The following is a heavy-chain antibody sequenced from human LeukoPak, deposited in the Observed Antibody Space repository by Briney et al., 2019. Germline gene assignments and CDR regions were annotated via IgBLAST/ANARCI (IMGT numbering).Heavy chain of an antibody. CDR2: ISSSGSTI. CDR3: ARDRGSIYNYYDSSGYYQDYFDY. V-gene: IGHV3-11*01. J-gene: IGHJ4*02. Sequence: GGSLRLSCAASGFTFSDYYMSWIRQAPGKGLEWVSYISSSGSTIYYADSVKGRFTISGDNAKNSLYLQMNSLRAEDTAVYYCARDRGSIYNYYDSSGYYQDYFDYWGQGTLVTVSS. CDR1: GFTFSDYY. D-gene: IGHD3-22*01.